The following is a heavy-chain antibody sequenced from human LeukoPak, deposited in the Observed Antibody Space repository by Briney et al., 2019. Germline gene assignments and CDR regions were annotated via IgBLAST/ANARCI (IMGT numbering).Heavy chain of an antibody. D-gene: IGHD6-19*01. CDR3: ARFPLGQWLGFDY. CDR1: GYTFTGYY. Sequence: ASVKVSCKASGYTFTGYYMHWVRQAPGQGLEWMGWINPNSGGTNYAQKFQGRVTMTRDTSISTAYMELSRLRSDDTAVYYFARFPLGQWLGFDYWGQGTRDRVSS. CDR2: INPNSGGT. J-gene: IGHJ4*02. V-gene: IGHV1-2*02.